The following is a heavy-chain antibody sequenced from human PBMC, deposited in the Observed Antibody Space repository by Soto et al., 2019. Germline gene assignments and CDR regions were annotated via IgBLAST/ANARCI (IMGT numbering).Heavy chain of an antibody. V-gene: IGHV4-39*01. J-gene: IGHJ4*02. Sequence: SETLSLTCTVSGGSISSSSYYWGWIRQPPGKGLEWIGSIYYSGSTYYNPSLKSRVTISVDTSKNQFSLKLSSVTAADTAVYYCARPDAIMGIDYWGQGTLVTVSS. CDR3: ARPDAIMGIDY. CDR1: GGSISSSSYY. D-gene: IGHD3-16*01. CDR2: IYYSGST.